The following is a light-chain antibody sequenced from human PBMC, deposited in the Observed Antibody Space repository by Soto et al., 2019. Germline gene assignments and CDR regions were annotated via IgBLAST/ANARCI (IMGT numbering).Light chain of an antibody. J-gene: IGLJ3*02. CDR3: QSYDSSLSGWV. CDR1: SSNIGAGYD. CDR2: GNS. Sequence: SVLTQPPSVSGAPGQRVTISCTESSSNIGAGYDVHWYQQLPGTAPKLLIYGNSNRPSGVPDRFSGSKSGTSASLAITGLQAEDEADYYCQSYDSSLSGWVFGGGTKLPVL. V-gene: IGLV1-40*01.